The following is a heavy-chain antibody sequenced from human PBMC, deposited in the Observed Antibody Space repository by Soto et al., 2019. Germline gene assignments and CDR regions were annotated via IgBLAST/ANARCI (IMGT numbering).Heavy chain of an antibody. CDR3: ARDLTRIFDY. Sequence: GGSLRLSCAASVFTFSSYSMNWVRQAPGKGLEWVSSISSSSSYIYYADSVKGRFTISRDNAKNSLYLQMNSLRAEDTAVYYCARDLTRIFDYWGQGTLVTVSS. V-gene: IGHV3-21*01. CDR1: VFTFSSYS. CDR2: ISSSSSYI. J-gene: IGHJ4*02.